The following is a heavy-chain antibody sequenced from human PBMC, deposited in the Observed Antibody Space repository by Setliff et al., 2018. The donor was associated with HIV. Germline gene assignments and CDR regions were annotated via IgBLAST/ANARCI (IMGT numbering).Heavy chain of an antibody. J-gene: IGHJ4*02. CDR1: GYTFTGYY. CDR2: INPNGGGT. CDR3: ARDEVIEVAGDFDN. Sequence: ASVKVSCKASGYTFTGYYLHLVRQAPGQGLEWMGWINPNGGGTKYAQKFQGRVTLTRDTSISTAYMELSRLRSDDTAVYYCARDEVIEVAGDFDNWGQGTLVTVSS. V-gene: IGHV1-2*02. D-gene: IGHD6-19*01.